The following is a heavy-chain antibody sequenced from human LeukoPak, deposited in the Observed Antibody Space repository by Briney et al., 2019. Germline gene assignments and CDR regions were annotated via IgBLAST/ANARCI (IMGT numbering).Heavy chain of an antibody. D-gene: IGHD4-23*01. CDR3: ARDQATTVVTPYY. CDR2: IYYSGST. J-gene: IGHJ4*02. CDR1: GGSISSSSYY. Sequence: SETLSLTCTVSGGSISSSSYYWGWIRQPPGKGLEWIGSIYYSGSTYYNPSLKSRVTISVDTSKNQFSLKLSSVTAADTAVYYCARDQATTVVTPYYRGQGTLVTVSS. V-gene: IGHV4-39*07.